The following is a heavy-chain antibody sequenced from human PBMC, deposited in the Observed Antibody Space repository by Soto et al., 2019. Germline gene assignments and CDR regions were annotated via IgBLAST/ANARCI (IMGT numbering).Heavy chain of an antibody. V-gene: IGHV2-5*02. J-gene: IGHJ4*02. Sequence: APTLGTATQSVRLECTFSGLSLATSGKGVGWIRQPPGKALEWLALIYWDDDKRYSPSLKSRLTITKDTSKNQVVLTMTNMDPVDTATYFCAHRVIHAGDWNNAVLAYWGQGTLVTVSS. D-gene: IGHD1-1*01. CDR2: IYWDDDK. CDR1: GLSLATSGKG. CDR3: AHRVIHAGDWNNAVLAY.